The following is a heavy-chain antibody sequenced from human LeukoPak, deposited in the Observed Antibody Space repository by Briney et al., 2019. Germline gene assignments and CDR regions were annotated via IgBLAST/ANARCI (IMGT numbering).Heavy chain of an antibody. Sequence: ASVKVSCKASGGTFSSYAISWVRQVPGQGLEWMGGIIPIFGTANYAQKFQGRVTITTDESTSTAYMELSSLRSEDTAVYYCARGGSSSRWYYYMDVWGKGTTVTVSS. CDR2: IIPIFGTA. CDR3: ARGGSSSRWYYYMDV. CDR1: GGTFSSYA. V-gene: IGHV1-69*05. J-gene: IGHJ6*03. D-gene: IGHD6-13*01.